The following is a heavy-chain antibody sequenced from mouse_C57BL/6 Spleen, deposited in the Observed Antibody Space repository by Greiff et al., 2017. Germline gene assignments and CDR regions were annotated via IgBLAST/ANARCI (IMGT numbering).Heavy chain of an antibody. CDR1: GYTFTSYW. CDR2: IYPGSGST. CDR3: AKAYYGSEGYAMDY. D-gene: IGHD1-1*01. V-gene: IGHV1-55*01. Sequence: VQLQQPGAELVKPGASVKMSCKASGYTFTSYWITWVKQRPGQGLEWIGDIYPGSGSTNYNEKFKSKATLTVDTSSSTAYMQLSSLTSEDCAVYYCAKAYYGSEGYAMDYWGQGTSVTVSS. J-gene: IGHJ4*01.